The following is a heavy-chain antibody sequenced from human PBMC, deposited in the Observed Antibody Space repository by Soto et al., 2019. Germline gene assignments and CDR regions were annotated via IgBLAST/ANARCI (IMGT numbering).Heavy chain of an antibody. CDR2: INHSGST. Sequence: SETLSLTCAVYGGSFSGYYWSWIRQPPGKGLEWIGEINHSGSTNYNPSLKSRVTISVDTSKNQFSLKLSSVTAADTAVYYCARNRDQRSSSYSSYYYYGMDVWGQGTTVTVSS. CDR3: ARNRDQRSSSYSSYYYYGMDV. J-gene: IGHJ6*02. V-gene: IGHV4-34*01. D-gene: IGHD6-6*01. CDR1: GGSFSGYY.